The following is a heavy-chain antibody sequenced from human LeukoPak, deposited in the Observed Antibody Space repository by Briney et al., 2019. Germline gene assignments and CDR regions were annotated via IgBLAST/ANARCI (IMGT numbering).Heavy chain of an antibody. V-gene: IGHV3-21*01. Sequence: GGSLRLSCAASGFTFSSYSMNWVRQAPGKGLEWVSSISSSSSYIYYADSVKGRFTISRDNAKNSPYLQMNSLRAEDTAVYYWAREWGVVQAAMGSYGMEVGGKGPTVTVSS. CDR1: GFTFSSYS. J-gene: IGHJ6*04. CDR2: ISSSSSYI. D-gene: IGHD2-2*01. CDR3: AREWGVVQAAMGSYGMEV.